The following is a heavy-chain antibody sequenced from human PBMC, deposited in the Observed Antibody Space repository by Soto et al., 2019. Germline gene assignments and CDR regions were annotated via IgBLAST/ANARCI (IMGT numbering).Heavy chain of an antibody. CDR2: INHSGST. Sequence: SETLSLTCAVYGGSFSGYYWSWIRQPPGKGLEWIGEINHSGSTNYNPSLKSRVTISVDTSKNQFSLKLSSVTAADTAVYYCARGRIAARPYCSGGSCYSSTDYWGQGTLVTVSS. CDR3: ARGRIAARPYCSGGSCYSSTDY. D-gene: IGHD2-15*01. V-gene: IGHV4-34*01. CDR1: GGSFSGYY. J-gene: IGHJ4*02.